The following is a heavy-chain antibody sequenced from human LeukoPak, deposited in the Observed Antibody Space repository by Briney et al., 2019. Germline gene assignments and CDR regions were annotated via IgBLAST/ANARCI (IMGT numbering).Heavy chain of an antibody. V-gene: IGHV3-7*03. J-gene: IGHJ4*02. CDR2: IKKDGSEK. D-gene: IGHD6-13*01. CDR1: GFTFSSHR. CDR3: AKSFGPVIAAAGTGAD. Sequence: GGSLRLSCAASGFTFSSHRMSWVRQAPGKGLEWVANIKKDGSEKYYVDSVKGRFAISRDNAKTSLYLQMNSLRVEDTAVYYCAKSFGPVIAAAGTGADWGQGTLVTVSS.